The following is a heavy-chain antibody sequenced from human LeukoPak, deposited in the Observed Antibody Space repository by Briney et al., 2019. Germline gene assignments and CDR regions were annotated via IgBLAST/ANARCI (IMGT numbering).Heavy chain of an antibody. CDR2: ISGSGGST. Sequence: GGSLRLSCAASGFTFSSYAMSWVRQAPGKGLEWVSGISGSGGSTYYADSVKGRFTISRDNSKNTVYMQMNSLRAEDTAVYYCAKDRSGSLLFDRVAFDIWGQGTMVTVSS. D-gene: IGHD1-26*01. CDR3: AKDRSGSLLFDRVAFDI. CDR1: GFTFSSYA. V-gene: IGHV3-23*01. J-gene: IGHJ3*02.